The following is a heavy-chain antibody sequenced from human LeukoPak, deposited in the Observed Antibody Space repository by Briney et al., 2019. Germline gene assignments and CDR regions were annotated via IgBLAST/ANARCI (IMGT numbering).Heavy chain of an antibody. CDR2: IYYSGST. J-gene: IGHJ6*02. D-gene: IGHD3-22*01. V-gene: IGHV4-59*06. Sequence: KTSETLSLTCTVSGGSISSYYWSWIRQHPGKGLEWIGYIYYSGSTYYNPSLKSRVTISVDTSKNQFSLKLSSVTAADTAVYYCAREVENYDSYYYYGMDVWGQGTTVTVSS. CDR1: GGSISSYY. CDR3: AREVENYDSYYYYGMDV.